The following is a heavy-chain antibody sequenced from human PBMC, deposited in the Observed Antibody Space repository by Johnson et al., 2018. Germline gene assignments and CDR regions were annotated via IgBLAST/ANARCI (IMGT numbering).Heavy chain of an antibody. CDR2: TSYDGSNK. CDR3: AKGSDRYGYGDAFDI. D-gene: IGHD5-18*01. V-gene: IGHV3-30*18. Sequence: QVQLVESGGGVVQPGRSLRLSCAASGFIISSYGMHWVRQAPGKGLEWVAVTSYDGSNKYYADSVKGRFTISRDNSKNTLYLQMNSLRVEDTAVYYCAKGSDRYGYGDAFDIWGQGTMVTVSS. CDR1: GFIISSYG. J-gene: IGHJ3*02.